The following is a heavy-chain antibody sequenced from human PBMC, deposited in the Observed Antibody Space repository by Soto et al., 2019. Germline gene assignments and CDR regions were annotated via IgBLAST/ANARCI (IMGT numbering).Heavy chain of an antibody. CDR3: AKTGLSRYNWNRGFDY. CDR1: TLTFNSYA. CDR2: VSASGGST. V-gene: IGHV3-23*01. Sequence: PGGSLRLSCVASTLTFNSYAMTWVRQAPGKGLEWVSSVSASGGSTSYADSVRGRFTISRDNSKKTLYLQMSSLRAEDTAVYYCAKTGLSRYNWNRGFDYWGQGTVVTVSS. J-gene: IGHJ4*02. D-gene: IGHD1-20*01.